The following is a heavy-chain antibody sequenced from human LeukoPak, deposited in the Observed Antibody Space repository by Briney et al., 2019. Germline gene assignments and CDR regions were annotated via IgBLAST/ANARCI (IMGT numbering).Heavy chain of an antibody. Sequence: GGSLRLSCATSEFTFSSHTMHWVRQAPGKGLEWVALILYDGSNEYYADSVKGRFAVSRDNSKNTLYLQMNSLKAEDTALYYCARGSGYTNGHGMDVWGQGTTVTVSS. CDR2: ILYDGSNE. V-gene: IGHV3-30*09. J-gene: IGHJ6*02. D-gene: IGHD2-15*01. CDR3: ARGSGYTNGHGMDV. CDR1: EFTFSSHT.